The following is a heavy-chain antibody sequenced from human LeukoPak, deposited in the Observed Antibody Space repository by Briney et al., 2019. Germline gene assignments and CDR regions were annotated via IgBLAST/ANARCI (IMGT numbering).Heavy chain of an antibody. CDR3: ARDVGDYDFWSGYHRHRGGSFDP. V-gene: IGHV3-7*01. J-gene: IGHJ5*02. D-gene: IGHD3-3*01. Sequence: GGSLRLSCAASGFTFSSYWMSWVRQAPGKGLEWVANIKQDGSEKYYVDSVKGRFTISRDNAKNSLYLQMNSLRAEDTAVYYCARDVGDYDFWSGYHRHRGGSFDPWGQGTLVTVSS. CDR1: GFTFSSYW. CDR2: IKQDGSEK.